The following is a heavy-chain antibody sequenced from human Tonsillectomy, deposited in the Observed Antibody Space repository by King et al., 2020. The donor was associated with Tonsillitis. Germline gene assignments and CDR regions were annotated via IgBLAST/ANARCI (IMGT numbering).Heavy chain of an antibody. D-gene: IGHD5-18*01. CDR3: ATSYGLWLRGDFDY. CDR2: ISGSGAGT. Sequence: DVQLVESGGGLVQPGGSLRLSCAASGFTFSSYAMSWVRQPPGKELEWVSSISGSGAGTFYADSVKGRFTISRDNSKNTLYLQMTRLRAEDTAVYYCATSYGLWLRGDFDYWGRGTLVTVSS. V-gene: IGHV3-23*04. J-gene: IGHJ4*02. CDR1: GFTFSSYA.